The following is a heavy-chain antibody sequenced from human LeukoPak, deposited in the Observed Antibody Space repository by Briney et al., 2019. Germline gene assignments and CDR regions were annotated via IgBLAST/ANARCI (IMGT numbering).Heavy chain of an antibody. CDR2: IKQDGSEK. CDR3: ARSVTGTYYYYYYYMDV. J-gene: IGHJ6*03. V-gene: IGHV3-7*01. CDR1: GFTFSSYW. Sequence: GGSLRLSCAASGFTFSSYWMSWLRQAPGKGLEWVANIKQDGSEKYYVDSVKGRFTISRDNAKNSLYLQMNSLRAEDTAVYYCARSVTGTYYYYYYYMDVWGKGTTVTVSS. D-gene: IGHD1-7*01.